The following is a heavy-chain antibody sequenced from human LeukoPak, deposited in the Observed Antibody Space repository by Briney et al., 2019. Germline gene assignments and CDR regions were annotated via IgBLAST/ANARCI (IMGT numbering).Heavy chain of an antibody. V-gene: IGHV3-33*01. CDR2: IWYDGSNK. D-gene: IGHD6-19*01. Sequence: PGRSLRLSCAASGFTFSSYGMHWVRQAPGKGLEWVAVIWYDGSNKYYADSVKGRFTISRDNSKSTLYLQMNSLRAEDTAVYYCARDRLGGGWYGAFDIWGQGTMVTVSS. J-gene: IGHJ3*02. CDR1: GFTFSSYG. CDR3: ARDRLGGGWYGAFDI.